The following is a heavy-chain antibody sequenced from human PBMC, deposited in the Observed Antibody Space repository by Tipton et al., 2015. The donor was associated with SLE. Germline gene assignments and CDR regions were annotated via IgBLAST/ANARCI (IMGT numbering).Heavy chain of an antibody. V-gene: IGHV4-34*01. D-gene: IGHD4-23*01. CDR1: GGSFSGYY. Sequence: TLSLTCAVYGGSFSGYYWSWIRQPPGKGLEWIGEINHSGSTNYNPSLKSRVTISVDTSKNQFSLKLSSVTAADTAVYYCAAHGGRQVIAFDIWGQGTMVTVSS. CDR2: INHSGST. J-gene: IGHJ3*02. CDR3: AAHGGRQVIAFDI.